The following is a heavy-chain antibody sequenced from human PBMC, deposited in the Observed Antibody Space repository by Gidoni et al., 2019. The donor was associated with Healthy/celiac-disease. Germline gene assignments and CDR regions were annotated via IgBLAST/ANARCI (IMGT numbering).Heavy chain of an antibody. CDR2: ISGSGGST. D-gene: IGHD4-17*01. V-gene: IGHV3-23*01. J-gene: IGHJ4*02. Sequence: EVQLLESGGGLVQPGGSLRLSCAASGFTFSSFARSWVRQAPGKGLEWVSAISGSGGSTYYADSVKGRFTISRDNSKNTLYLQMNSLRAEDTAVYYCAKDNARTPTEIPDYWGQGTLVTVSS. CDR3: AKDNARTPTEIPDY. CDR1: GFTFSSFA.